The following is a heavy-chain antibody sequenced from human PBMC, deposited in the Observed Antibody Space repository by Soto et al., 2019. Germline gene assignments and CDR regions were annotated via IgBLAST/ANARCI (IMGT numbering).Heavy chain of an antibody. CDR1: GFTFSRYS. Sequence: ADSLRLSYSPSGFTFSRYSMNWVRQAPGKGLEWVSSISSSSSYIYYADSVKGRFTISRDNAKNSLYLQMNSLRAEDTAVYYCARDQRSSSLTDYWGQGT. D-gene: IGHD6-13*01. V-gene: IGHV3-21*01. CDR3: ARDQRSSSLTDY. J-gene: IGHJ4*02. CDR2: ISSSSSYI.